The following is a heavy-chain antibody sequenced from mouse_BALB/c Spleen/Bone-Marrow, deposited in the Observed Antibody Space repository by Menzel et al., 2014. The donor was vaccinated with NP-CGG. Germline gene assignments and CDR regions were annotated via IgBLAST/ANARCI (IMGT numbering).Heavy chain of an antibody. J-gene: IGHJ3*01. CDR2: ISYSGST. Sequence: EVQLQQSGPGLVKPSQSLSLTCTVTGYSITSDYAWNWIRQFPGNKLEWMGYISYSGSTSYNPSLKSRISITRDTSKNQFFLQSNSVTTEDTATYYCASPLLFAYWGQGTLVTVSA. CDR3: ASPLLFAY. D-gene: IGHD6-1*01. CDR1: GYSITSDYA. V-gene: IGHV3-2*02.